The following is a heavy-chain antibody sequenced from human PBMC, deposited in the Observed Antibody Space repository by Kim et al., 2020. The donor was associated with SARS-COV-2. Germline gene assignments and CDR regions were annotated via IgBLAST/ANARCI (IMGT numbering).Heavy chain of an antibody. J-gene: IGHJ6*02. Sequence: GGSLRLSCAASGFTFSSYWMSWVRQAPGKGLEWVANIKQDGSEKYYVDSVKGRFTISRDNAKNSLYLQMNSLRAEDTAVYYCARENHQLLWFGELLSYGMDVWGQGTTVTVSS. V-gene: IGHV3-7*01. CDR3: ARENHQLLWFGELLSYGMDV. D-gene: IGHD3-10*01. CDR1: GFTFSSYW. CDR2: IKQDGSEK.